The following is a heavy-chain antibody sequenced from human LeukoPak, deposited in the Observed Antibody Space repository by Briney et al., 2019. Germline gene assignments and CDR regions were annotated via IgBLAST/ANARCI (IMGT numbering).Heavy chain of an antibody. CDR1: GYTFTSYG. V-gene: IGHV1-18*01. CDR2: ISAYNGNT. D-gene: IGHD2-15*01. Sequence: ASVKVSCKASGYTFTSYGISWVRQAPGQGLEWMGWISAYNGNTNYAQKLQGRVTMTTDTSTSTAYMELRSLRSDDTAVYYCARESAGYCSGASCYNYYYYYMDVWGKGTTVTVSS. J-gene: IGHJ6*03. CDR3: ARESAGYCSGASCYNYYYYYMDV.